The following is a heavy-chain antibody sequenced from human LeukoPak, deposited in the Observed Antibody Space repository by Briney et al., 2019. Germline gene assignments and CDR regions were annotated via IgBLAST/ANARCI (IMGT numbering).Heavy chain of an antibody. V-gene: IGHV3-13*01. CDR2: IGTAGDT. J-gene: IGHJ6*02. Sequence: GGSLRLSCAASGFTFSSYDMHWVRQATGKGLEWVSAIGTAGDTYYPGSVKGRFTISRENAKNSLYLQMNSLRAGDTAVYYCARGAAAAGLYGMDVWGQGTTVTVSS. D-gene: IGHD6-13*01. CDR1: GFTFSSYD. CDR3: ARGAAAAGLYGMDV.